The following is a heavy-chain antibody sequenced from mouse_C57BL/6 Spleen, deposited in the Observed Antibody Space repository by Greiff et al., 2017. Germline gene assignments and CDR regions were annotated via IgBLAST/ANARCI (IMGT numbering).Heavy chain of an antibody. D-gene: IGHD2-4*01. CDR1: GYAFSSSW. Sequence: QVQLQQSGPELVKPGASVKISCKASGYAFSSSWMNWVKQRPGKGLEWIGRIYPGDGDTNYNGKFKGKATLTADKSSSTAYMQLSSLTSEDSAVYFCARRKDDCEDYAMDYWGQGTSVTVSS. J-gene: IGHJ4*01. CDR3: ARRKDDCEDYAMDY. CDR2: IYPGDGDT. V-gene: IGHV1-82*01.